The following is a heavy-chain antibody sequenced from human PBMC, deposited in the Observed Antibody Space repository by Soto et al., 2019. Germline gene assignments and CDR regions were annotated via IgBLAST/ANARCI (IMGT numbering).Heavy chain of an antibody. CDR2: ISARGGTT. V-gene: IGHV3-23*01. D-gene: IGHD3-10*01. J-gene: IGHJ6*02. CDR1: GFTFSNYA. CDR3: ATDRGFGAGHGMDV. Sequence: EVQLLESGGDLVQPGGSLRLSCEAAGFTFSNYAMSWVRQAPGKGLEWVTGISARGGTTYYVDSVKGRFTLSRDNSKNTLSLQMTALRAEDRAVYYCATDRGFGAGHGMDVWGQGTTVTVSS.